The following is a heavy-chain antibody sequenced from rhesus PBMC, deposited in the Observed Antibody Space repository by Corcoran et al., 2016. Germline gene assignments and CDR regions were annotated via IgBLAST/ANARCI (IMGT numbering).Heavy chain of an antibody. J-gene: IGHJ4*01. V-gene: IGHV4-106*01. CDR3: ARDYGIQWVQRRLDY. D-gene: IGHD5-42*01. CDR1: GGSISDSYY. Sequence: QVQLQESGPGLVKPSETLSLTCAVSGGSISDSYYWRWIRQPPGKGLGGIGDIYGSGGSPHYNPPHKRRVPVSTDTSKNQFSRKLSSVTAADTAVYYCARDYGIQWVQRRLDYWGQGVLVTVSS. CDR2: IYGSGGSP.